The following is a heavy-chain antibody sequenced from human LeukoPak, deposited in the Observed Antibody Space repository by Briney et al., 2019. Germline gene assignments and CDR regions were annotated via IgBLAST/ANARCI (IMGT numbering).Heavy chain of an antibody. V-gene: IGHV3-48*03. Sequence: GGSLRLSCAASGFTFSSYEMNWVRQAPGKGLEWVSYISSSGSTIYYADSVKGRFTISRDNAKNSLYLQMNSLRAEDTAVYYCARDPRYYDFWSGYWSSPWGQGTLVTVSS. CDR3: ARDPRYYDFWSGYWSSP. CDR2: ISSSGSTI. D-gene: IGHD3-3*01. CDR1: GFTFSSYE. J-gene: IGHJ5*02.